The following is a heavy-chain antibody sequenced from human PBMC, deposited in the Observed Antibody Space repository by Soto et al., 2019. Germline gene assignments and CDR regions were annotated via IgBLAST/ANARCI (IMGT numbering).Heavy chain of an antibody. J-gene: IGHJ4*02. CDR3: ARDRYSYGYFDY. D-gene: IGHD5-18*01. Sequence: SETLSLTCTVSGGSISSGGYYWSWIRQHPGKGLEWIGNFYHGGSTYYNPSLKSRLTISVDTSKNQLSLKLSSVTAADTAVYWCARDRYSYGYFDYWGQGTLVTVSS. V-gene: IGHV4-31*03. CDR1: GGSISSGGYY. CDR2: FYHGGST.